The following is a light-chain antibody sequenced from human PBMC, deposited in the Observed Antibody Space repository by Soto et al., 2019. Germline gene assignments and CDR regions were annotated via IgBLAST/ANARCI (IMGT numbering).Light chain of an antibody. J-gene: IGKJ1*01. CDR1: QTVSGSY. CDR3: HQYVTSPWT. CDR2: GAS. V-gene: IGKV3-20*01. Sequence: EIVLTQSPGTLSLSPGERATLSCRASQTVSGSYLAWYQQKPGQAPRLLIYGASRRATGIPDRFSGSGSGTDFTLTISRVEPEDFAVYYCHQYVTSPWTLGQGTKVEI.